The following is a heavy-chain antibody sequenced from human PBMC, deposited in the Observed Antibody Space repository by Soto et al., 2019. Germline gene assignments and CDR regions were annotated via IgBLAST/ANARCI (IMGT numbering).Heavy chain of an antibody. CDR3: AKRMAVTGPARANDF. CDR2: IYDSSVTT. J-gene: IGHJ4*02. D-gene: IGHD6-19*01. CDR1: GFTFSTYA. V-gene: IGHV3-23*01. Sequence: EVQLLESGGGLVQPGGSLRLSCAASGFTFSTYAMSWVRQAPGKGLEWVSTIYDSSVTTYYADSVKGRFSVSRDNAINTLYLQMSSLRAEDTAVYYCAKRMAVTGPARANDFWGQGTLVTVSS.